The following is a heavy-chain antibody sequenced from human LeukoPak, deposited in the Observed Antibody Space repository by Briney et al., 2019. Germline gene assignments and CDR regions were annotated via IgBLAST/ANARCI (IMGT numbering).Heavy chain of an antibody. CDR2: IYYSGST. CDR3: ARDPNYYGSGSYHAFDI. D-gene: IGHD3-10*01. V-gene: IGHV4-59*01. J-gene: IGHJ3*02. CDR1: GVSISIYY. Sequence: SETLSLTCTVSGVSISIYYWSWIRQPPGKGLEWIGYIYYSGSTNYNPSLKSRVTISVDTSKNQFSLKLSSVTAADTAVYYCARDPNYYGSGSYHAFDIWGQGTMVTVSS.